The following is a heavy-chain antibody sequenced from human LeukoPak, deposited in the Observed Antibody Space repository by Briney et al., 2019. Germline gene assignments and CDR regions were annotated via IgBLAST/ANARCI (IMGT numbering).Heavy chain of an antibody. CDR1: GFTFSDYY. V-gene: IGHV3-11*05. CDR3: ARAFPTPYL. CDR2: ISSSSSYT. J-gene: IGHJ5*02. Sequence: GGSLRLSCAASGFTFSDYYMSWIRQAPGKGLEWVSYISSSSSYTNYADPVKGRFTISRDNAKNSLYLQMNSLRAEDTAVYYCARAFPTPYLWGQGTLVTVSS.